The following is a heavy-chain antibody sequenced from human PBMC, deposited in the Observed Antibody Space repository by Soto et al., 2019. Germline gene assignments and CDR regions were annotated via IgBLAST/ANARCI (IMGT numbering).Heavy chain of an antibody. J-gene: IGHJ6*02. Sequence: EVQLEESGGGLVKPGGSLRLSCAASGFTVSSYSMNWVRQAPGKGLEWVSSISSSSSYIYYADSVKGRFTISRDNAKNSLYLQMNSLRAEDTAVYYCARMGSQRYYYYGMDVWGQGTTVTVSS. CDR1: GFTVSSYS. D-gene: IGHD6-25*01. V-gene: IGHV3-21*01. CDR3: ARMGSQRYYYYGMDV. CDR2: ISSSSSYI.